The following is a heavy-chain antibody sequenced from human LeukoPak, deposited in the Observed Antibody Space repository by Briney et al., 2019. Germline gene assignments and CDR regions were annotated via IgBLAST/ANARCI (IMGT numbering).Heavy chain of an antibody. CDR3: ASRKLGNDY. CDR2: IYYSGST. V-gene: IGHV4-59*13. CDR1: GGSFSNKY. D-gene: IGHD7-27*01. Sequence: SETLSLTCTVSGGSFSNKYWSWIRQPPGKGLEWIGYIYYSGSTNYNPSLKSRLTISLDTSKKQFSLKLSSVTAADTAVYYCASRKLGNDYWGQGTLVTVSS. J-gene: IGHJ4*02.